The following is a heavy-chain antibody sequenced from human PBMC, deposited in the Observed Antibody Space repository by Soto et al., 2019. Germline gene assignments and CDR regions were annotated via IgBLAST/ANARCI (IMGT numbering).Heavy chain of an antibody. Sequence: GFLRLAAAAAGLSLSDYSMDGVGQAPGKGLEWVSSISSSSSYIYYADSVKGRFTISRDNAKNSLFLQMNSLRAEDTAVSYCARGDYYYDVLDVWGRGTTVTVSS. CDR1: GLSLSDYS. V-gene: IGHV3-21*01. J-gene: IGHJ6*02. CDR3: ARGDYYYDVLDV. CDR2: ISSSSSYI.